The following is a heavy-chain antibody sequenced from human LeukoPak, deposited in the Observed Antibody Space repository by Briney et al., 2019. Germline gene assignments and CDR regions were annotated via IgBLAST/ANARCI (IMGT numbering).Heavy chain of an antibody. Sequence: GGSLRLSCAASGFTFSSYGMHWVRQAPGKGLEWVAVIWYDGSNKYYADSVKGRFTISRDNSKNTVYLQMNSLRAEDTAVYYCARDSLAGEQLVIIHAFDIWGQGTMVTVSS. J-gene: IGHJ3*02. CDR2: IWYDGSNK. V-gene: IGHV3-33*01. CDR1: GFTFSSYG. CDR3: ARDSLAGEQLVIIHAFDI. D-gene: IGHD6-6*01.